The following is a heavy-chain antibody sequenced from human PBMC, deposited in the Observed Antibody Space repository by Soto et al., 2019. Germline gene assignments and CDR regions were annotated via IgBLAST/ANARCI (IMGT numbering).Heavy chain of an antibody. CDR3: AGRGGGAADTQTLDGDLFYYYGLAI. V-gene: IGHV1-46*01. Sequence: QEQLVQSGAEVKRPGDSVKVSCKASGYIFTAYHMHWVRQAPGQGLEWMGVINPSGGITRSARKFRDRLTMTRDKSASKFFMELYNLRPEDTAVYFCAGRGGGAADTQTLDGDLFYYYGLAIWGQGTTVTVSS. CDR2: INPSGGIT. J-gene: IGHJ6*02. CDR1: GYIFTAYH. D-gene: IGHD3-10*01.